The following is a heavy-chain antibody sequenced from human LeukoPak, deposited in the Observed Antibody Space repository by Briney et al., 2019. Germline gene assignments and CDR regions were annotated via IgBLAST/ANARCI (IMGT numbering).Heavy chain of an antibody. J-gene: IGHJ1*01. D-gene: IGHD3-3*01. CDR2: FDPEDGET. Sequence: ASVKVSCKVSGFTFSELSIHWVRQAPGKGLEWMGGFDPEDGETMYAQKFQGRFTMTQDTSADTAYMELSGLRSEDTAVYYCAGGLTIFGVLSTLLGYWGQGTLVPVSS. V-gene: IGHV1-24*01. CDR1: GFTFSELS. CDR3: AGGLTIFGVLSTLLGY.